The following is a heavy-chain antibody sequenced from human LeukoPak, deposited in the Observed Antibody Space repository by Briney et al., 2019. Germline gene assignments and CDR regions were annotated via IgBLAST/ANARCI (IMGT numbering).Heavy chain of an antibody. J-gene: IGHJ4*02. V-gene: IGHV1-46*01. CDR2: IYPRDGST. CDR1: GYTFTNNY. Sequence: ASVTVSCTASGYTFTNNYLHWVRQAPGQGLEWMGMIYPRDGSTSYAQNFQGRVTVTRDTSTTTVHIELRGLRSEDTAVYYCARDQEGFDYWGQGTVVTVSS. CDR3: ARDQEGFDY.